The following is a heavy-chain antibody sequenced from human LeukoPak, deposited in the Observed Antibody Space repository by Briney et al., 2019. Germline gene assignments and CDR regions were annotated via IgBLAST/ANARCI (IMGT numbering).Heavy chain of an antibody. CDR2: ISSSGSTI. J-gene: IGHJ4*02. Sequence: GGSLRLSCAASGFAFSDYYMSWIRQAPGKGLEWVSYISSSGSTIYYADSVKGRFTISRDNAKNSLYLQMNSLRAEDTAVYYCARESRYCSGGSCYYRERYFDYWGQGTLVNVFS. CDR1: GFAFSDYY. D-gene: IGHD2-15*01. CDR3: ARESRYCSGGSCYYRERYFDY. V-gene: IGHV3-11*01.